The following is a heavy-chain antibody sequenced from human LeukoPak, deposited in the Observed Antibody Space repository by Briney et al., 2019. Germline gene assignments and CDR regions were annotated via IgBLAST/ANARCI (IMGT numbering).Heavy chain of an antibody. CDR2: IKIKTDGGTT. J-gene: IGHJ4*02. Sequence: GGSLRLSCAASGFTFSNTWMSWVRRAPGKGLEWVGRIKIKTDGGTTDYAAPVKGSYTISRNYSKNTLYLKMNSLRTEDTDVYYCTTSFRAADTNWGLGTLVTVSS. V-gene: IGHV3-15*01. D-gene: IGHD6-13*01. CDR3: TTSFRAADTN. CDR1: GFTFSNTW.